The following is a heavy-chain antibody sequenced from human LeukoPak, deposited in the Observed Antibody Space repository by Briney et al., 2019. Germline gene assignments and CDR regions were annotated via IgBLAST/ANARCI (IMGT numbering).Heavy chain of an antibody. CDR3: ARGGCSSTSCYYFDY. CDR2: ISAYNGNT. CDR1: GYTFTSYG. J-gene: IGHJ4*02. V-gene: IGHV1-18*01. Sequence: ASVKVSCKASGYTFTSYGISWVRQGPGQGLEWMGWISAYNGNTNYAQKLQGRVTMTTDTSTSTAYMELRSLRSDDTAVYYCARGGCSSTSCYYFDYWGQGTLVTVSS. D-gene: IGHD2-2*01.